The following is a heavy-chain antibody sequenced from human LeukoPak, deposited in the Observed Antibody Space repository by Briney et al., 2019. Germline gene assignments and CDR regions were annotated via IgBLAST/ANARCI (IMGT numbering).Heavy chain of an antibody. Sequence: ASVKVSCKASGYTFTSYDVNWVRQATGQGLEWMGWMNPNSGNTGYAQKFQGRVTITRNTSISTAYMELSSLRSEDTAVYYCARVLSGSYYWWPNYYYYYMDVWGKGTTVTVSS. CDR2: MNPNSGNT. V-gene: IGHV1-8*03. J-gene: IGHJ6*03. D-gene: IGHD1-26*01. CDR1: GYTFTSYD. CDR3: ARVLSGSYYWWPNYYYYYMDV.